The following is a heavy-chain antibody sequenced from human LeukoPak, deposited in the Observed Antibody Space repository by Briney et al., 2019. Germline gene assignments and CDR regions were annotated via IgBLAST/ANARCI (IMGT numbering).Heavy chain of an antibody. V-gene: IGHV1-2*06. Sequence: GASVKVSCKASGYTFTNYHMHWVRQAPGRGLEWLGLVKPKSGDSDFVQKFRGRVTVTTDVSTTTIHMELSNLRSDDTAVYYCARKAWWLPGYWGQGTLVTVSS. CDR2: VKPKSGDS. CDR1: GYTFTNYH. D-gene: IGHD5-12*01. CDR3: ARKAWWLPGY. J-gene: IGHJ4*02.